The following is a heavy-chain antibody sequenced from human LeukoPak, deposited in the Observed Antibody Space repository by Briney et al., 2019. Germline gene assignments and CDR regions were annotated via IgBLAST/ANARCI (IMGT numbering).Heavy chain of an antibody. J-gene: IGHJ3*02. CDR1: GFTFSSYA. CDR2: IYSGGST. V-gene: IGHV3-53*01. Sequence: GGSLRLSCAASGFTFSSYAMSWVRQAPGKGLEWVSVIYSGGSTYYADSVKGRFTISRDNSKNTLYLQMNSLRAEDTAVYYCARDRDADDAFDIWGQGTMVTVSS. D-gene: IGHD3-10*01. CDR3: ARDRDADDAFDI.